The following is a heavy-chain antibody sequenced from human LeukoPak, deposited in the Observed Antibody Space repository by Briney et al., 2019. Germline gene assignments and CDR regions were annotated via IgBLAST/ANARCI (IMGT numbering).Heavy chain of an antibody. V-gene: IGHV3-23*01. CDR2: ISGSGGST. J-gene: IGHJ5*02. D-gene: IGHD3-9*01. CDR3: AKEGDILTGYPYSP. Sequence: GGSLRLSCAASGFTFSSYGMSWVRQAPGKGLEWVSDISGSGGSTYYADSVKGRFTISRDNSKNTLYLQMNSLRAEDTAVYYCAKEGDILTGYPYSPWGQGTLVTVSS. CDR1: GFTFSSYG.